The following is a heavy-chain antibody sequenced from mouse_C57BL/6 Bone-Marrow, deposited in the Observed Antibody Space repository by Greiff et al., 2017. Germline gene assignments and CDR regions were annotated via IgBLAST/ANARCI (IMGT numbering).Heavy chain of an antibody. V-gene: IGHV8-8*01. CDR2: TWWDDDK. D-gene: IGHD2-4*01. CDR1: GFSLSTFGMG. J-gene: IGHJ4*01. CDR3: ARMDDYDGWYSMDY. Sequence: QVTLKECGPGILQPSQTLSLTCSFSGFSLSTFGMGVGWIRQPPGKGLEWLAYTWWDDDKYYNPALKSRLTISKDTSKNQIFLKIAHGYTADTATDYWARMDDYDGWYSMDYWGQGTSVTVSS.